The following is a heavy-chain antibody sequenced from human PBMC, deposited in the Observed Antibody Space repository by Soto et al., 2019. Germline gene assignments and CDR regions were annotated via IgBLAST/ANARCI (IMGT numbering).Heavy chain of an antibody. Sequence: QVQLEQSGPEVKRPGTSVKVSCKASGGAFGRYSVSWVRQAPGQGLEWLGGVIPVFNTSNYSLKFQGRVAIFADLSTNTVFMELRSLRSEDTALYYCARGDEMTAVTIFEYWGQGTLVTVSS. CDR1: GGAFGRYS. CDR2: VIPVFNTS. D-gene: IGHD4-17*01. CDR3: ARGDEMTAVTIFEY. J-gene: IGHJ4*02. V-gene: IGHV1-69*01.